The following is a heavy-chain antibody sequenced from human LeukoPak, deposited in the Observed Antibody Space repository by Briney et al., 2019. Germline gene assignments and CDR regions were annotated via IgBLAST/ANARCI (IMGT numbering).Heavy chain of an antibody. CDR2: ISYDGGNK. D-gene: IGHD3-10*01. Sequence: GGSLRLSCAASGFTFSSYGMHWVRQAPGRGLGGVPVISYDGGNKYYADSVKGRFTISRDNSKNPLYLQMNSLRAEDTAVYYCAKDHLAMVRVVMGYWGQGTLVTVSS. CDR1: GFTFSSYG. J-gene: IGHJ4*02. V-gene: IGHV3-30*18. CDR3: AKDHLAMVRVVMGY.